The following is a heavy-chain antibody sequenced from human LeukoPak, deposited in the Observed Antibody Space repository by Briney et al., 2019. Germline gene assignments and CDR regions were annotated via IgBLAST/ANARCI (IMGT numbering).Heavy chain of an antibody. Sequence: SETLSLTCTVSGGSISSGGYYWSWIRQHPGKGLKWIGYIYYSGSTYYNPSLKSRVTISVDTSKNQFSLKLSSVTAADTAVYYCARDTYQARPEGDDAFDIWGQGTMVTVSS. J-gene: IGHJ3*02. D-gene: IGHD1-14*01. CDR1: GGSISSGGYY. CDR2: IYYSGST. V-gene: IGHV4-31*03. CDR3: ARDTYQARPEGDDAFDI.